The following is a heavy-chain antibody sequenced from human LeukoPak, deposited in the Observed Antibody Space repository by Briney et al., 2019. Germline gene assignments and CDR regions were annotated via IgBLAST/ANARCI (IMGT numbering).Heavy chain of an antibody. D-gene: IGHD3-9*01. V-gene: IGHV4-59*01. J-gene: IGHJ3*02. CDR3: ARHGLRYHSAGGLDI. Sequence: SETLSLTCTVSGGSISSYYWSWIRQPPGKGLEWIGYIYYSGSTNYNPSLKSRVTISVDTSKNQFSLKLSSVTAADTAVYYCARHGLRYHSAGGLDIWGQGTMVTVSS. CDR2: IYYSGST. CDR1: GGSISSYY.